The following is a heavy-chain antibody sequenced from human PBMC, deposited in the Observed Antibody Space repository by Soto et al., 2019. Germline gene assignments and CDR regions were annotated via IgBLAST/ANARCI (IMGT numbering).Heavy chain of an antibody. CDR2: IYYRGNA. CDR3: ARLEGLATISYYFDF. J-gene: IGHJ4*02. Sequence: QLPLQESGPGLVKPSETLSLTCSVSDDSINSDKYYWGWIRQPPGKGLEWIGSIYYRGNAYYNPSLQTRVTISLDKSKCQFSLKLNSVTAADSAVYFCARLEGLATISYYFDFWGPGALVTVSS. CDR1: DDSINSDKYY. D-gene: IGHD3-9*01. V-gene: IGHV4-39*01.